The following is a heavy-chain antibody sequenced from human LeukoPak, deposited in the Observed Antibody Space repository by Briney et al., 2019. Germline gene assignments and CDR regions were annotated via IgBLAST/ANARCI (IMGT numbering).Heavy chain of an antibody. CDR2: ISSSSITI. CDR1: GFTFSSYS. Sequence: QAGGSLRLSCAASGFTFSSYSLNWVRQAPGRGLEWVSFISSSSITIYYADSVKGRFTISRDNAEKSLYLQMNSLRAEDTAGYYCARDRGGSYSAIDYWGQGTLVTVSS. CDR3: ARDRGGSYSAIDY. D-gene: IGHD2-15*01. J-gene: IGHJ4*02. V-gene: IGHV3-48*04.